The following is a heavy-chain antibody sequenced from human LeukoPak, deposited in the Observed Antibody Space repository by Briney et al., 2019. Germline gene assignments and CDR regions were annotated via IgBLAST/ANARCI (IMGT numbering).Heavy chain of an antibody. CDR2: IKQDGSEK. J-gene: IGHJ5*02. CDR1: GFTFREFA. Sequence: PGGSLRLSCTSSGFTFREFAVSWVRQAPGKGLEWVANIKQDGSEKYYVDSVKGRFTISRDNAKNSLYLQMNSLRAEDTAVYYCARVGCSGGTCYGNNWFDPWGQGTLVTVSS. V-gene: IGHV3-7*03. D-gene: IGHD2-15*01. CDR3: ARVGCSGGTCYGNNWFDP.